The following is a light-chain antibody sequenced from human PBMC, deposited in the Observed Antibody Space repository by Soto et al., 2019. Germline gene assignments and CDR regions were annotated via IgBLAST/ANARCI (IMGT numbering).Light chain of an antibody. CDR1: SSDVGGYNY. J-gene: IGLJ2*01. V-gene: IGLV2-14*01. CDR2: EVS. Sequence: QSVLTQPASMSGSPGESITISCTGTSSDVGGYNYVSWYQQNPGKAPKLMIYEVSRPSGVSYRFTGSKSGNTASLTISGPQAEDEGDYFWSSYPSSRLVVFGGGTQLAVL. CDR3: SSYPSSRLVV.